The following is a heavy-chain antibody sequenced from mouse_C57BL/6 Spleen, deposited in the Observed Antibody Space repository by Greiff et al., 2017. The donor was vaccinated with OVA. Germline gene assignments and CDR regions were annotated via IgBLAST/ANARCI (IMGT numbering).Heavy chain of an antibody. Sequence: VQLQQPGAELVMPGASVKLSCKASGYTFTSYWMHWVKQRPGQGLEWIGEIDPSDSYTNYNQKFKGKSTLTVDKSSSTAYMQLSSLTSEDSAVYYCARAYDGYDGGFDYWGQGTTLTVSS. V-gene: IGHV1-69*01. CDR3: ARAYDGYDGGFDY. D-gene: IGHD2-3*01. CDR2: IDPSDSYT. J-gene: IGHJ2*01. CDR1: GYTFTSYW.